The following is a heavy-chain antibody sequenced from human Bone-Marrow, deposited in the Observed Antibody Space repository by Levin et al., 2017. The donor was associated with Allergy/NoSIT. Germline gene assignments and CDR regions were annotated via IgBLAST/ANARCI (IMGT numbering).Heavy chain of an antibody. J-gene: IGHJ5*02. D-gene: IGHD6-19*01. V-gene: IGHV3-9*01. CDR3: AKDIRSSGWYALDH. Sequence: GGSLRLSCAASGFNFGDYAMHWVRQVPGQGLEWVSGITWNSYNIAYADSVKGRFTISRDNAKNSLYLQMNSLRDDDTAFYYCAKDIRSSGWYALDHWGQGTLVTVSS. CDR2: ITWNSYNI. CDR1: GFNFGDYA.